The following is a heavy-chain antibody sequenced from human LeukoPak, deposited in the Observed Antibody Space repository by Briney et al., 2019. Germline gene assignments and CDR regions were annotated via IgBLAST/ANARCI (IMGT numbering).Heavy chain of an antibody. CDR1: GYRFTSYW. J-gene: IGHJ4*02. V-gene: IGHV5-51*01. CDR2: IYPGDSDT. CDR3: ARGSYFLAY. D-gene: IGHD2/OR15-2a*01. Sequence: PGESLKISFKGSGYRFTSYWIGWVRRRPGKGLEWMGIIYPGDSDTRYSPSFHGQVTISADKFISTAYLQWSSLKASDTAMYYCARGSYFLAYWGQGTLVTVSS.